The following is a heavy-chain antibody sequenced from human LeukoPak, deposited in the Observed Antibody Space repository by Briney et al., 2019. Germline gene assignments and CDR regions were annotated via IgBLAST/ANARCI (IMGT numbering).Heavy chain of an antibody. J-gene: IGHJ4*02. CDR1: GFTFSTYA. V-gene: IGHV3-23*01. D-gene: IGHD5-12*01. CDR3: VKGSYRGYEFDY. Sequence: GGSLRLSCAASGFTFSTYAMSWVRQAPGKGLEWLSAISGSDSSTWYADSVKGRFTISRDNSKNTVYLQMNSLRAEDTALYYCVKGSYRGYEFDYWGQGTLVTVSS. CDR2: ISGSDSST.